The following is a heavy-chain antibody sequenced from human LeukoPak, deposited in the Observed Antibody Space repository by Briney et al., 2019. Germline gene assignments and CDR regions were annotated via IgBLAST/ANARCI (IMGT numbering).Heavy chain of an antibody. V-gene: IGHV1-69*13. D-gene: IGHD3-9*01. CDR1: GGTFSSYA. Sequence: ASVKVSCKASGGTFSSYAISWVRQAPGQELEWMGGIIPIFGTADYAQKFQGRVTITADESTSTAYMELSSLRSEDTAVYYCAREHRELRYFDWLPTGNWFDPWGQGTLVTVSS. J-gene: IGHJ5*02. CDR3: AREHRELRYFDWLPTGNWFDP. CDR2: IIPIFGTA.